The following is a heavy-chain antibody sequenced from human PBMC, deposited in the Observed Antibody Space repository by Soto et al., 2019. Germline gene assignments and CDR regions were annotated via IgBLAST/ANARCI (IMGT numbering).Heavy chain of an antibody. CDR3: ARVGLICSIISCQHDAFDI. Sequence: EVQLAESGGGLVQPGGSLRLSCAASGFTFSSYWMSWVRQAPGKGLEWVANIKQDGSEKYYVDSVKGRFTISRDNAENSLYLQLNSLRAEDTAVYYCARVGLICSIISCQHDAFDIWGQWTMVTVSS. CDR1: GFTFSSYW. D-gene: IGHD2-2*01. V-gene: IGHV3-7*01. J-gene: IGHJ3*02. CDR2: IKQDGSEK.